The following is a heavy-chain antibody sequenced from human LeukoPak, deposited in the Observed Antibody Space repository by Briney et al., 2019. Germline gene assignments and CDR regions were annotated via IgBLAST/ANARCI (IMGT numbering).Heavy chain of an antibody. J-gene: IGHJ4*02. CDR2: MNPNSGNT. Sequence: VASVKVSCKASGYTFTSYDINWVRQATGQGLEWMGWMNPNSGNTGYAQKFQGRVTITRDTSASTAYMELSSLRSEDTAVYYCARALNARYSSSPDDYWGQGILVTVSS. CDR1: GYTFTSYD. D-gene: IGHD6-13*01. V-gene: IGHV1-8*01. CDR3: ARALNARYSSSPDDY.